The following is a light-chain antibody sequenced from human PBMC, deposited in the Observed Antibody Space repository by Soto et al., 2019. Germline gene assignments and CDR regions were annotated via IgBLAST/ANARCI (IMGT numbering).Light chain of an antibody. CDR3: KERSNWPVP. J-gene: IGKJ1*01. Sequence: EIVLTQSPATLSLSPGEGATLSCRASQSVSSYLAWYQQKPGQAPRLLIYDASNRATGIPARFSGSGSGTDFTLIISSLEPVYFGVYYCKERSNWPVPFGLGIRLDIK. CDR2: DAS. V-gene: IGKV3-11*01. CDR1: QSVSSY.